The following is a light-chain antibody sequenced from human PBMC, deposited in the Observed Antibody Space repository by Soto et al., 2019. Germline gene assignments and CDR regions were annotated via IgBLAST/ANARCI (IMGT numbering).Light chain of an antibody. CDR2: AAS. J-gene: IGKJ4*01. CDR1: QSISSY. CDR3: QQSYSTPST. Sequence: DLQMTQSPSSLSASEGDRVTITCRASQSISSYLNWYQQKPGKAPKLLIYAASSLQSGVPSRFSGSGSGTDFTLTISSLQPEDFATYYCQQSYSTPSTFGGGTKVEIK. V-gene: IGKV1-39*01.